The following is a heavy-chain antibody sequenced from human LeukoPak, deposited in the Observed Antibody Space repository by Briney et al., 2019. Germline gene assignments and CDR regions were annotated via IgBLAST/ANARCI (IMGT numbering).Heavy chain of an antibody. Sequence: PSETLSLTCTVSGGSISSYYWSWIRQPPGKGLEWIGYIYYSGSTNYNPSLKSRVTISVDTSKNQFSLKLSSVTAADTAVYYCARVVYYDFWSGYPYYYYYMDVWGKGTTVTVSS. V-gene: IGHV4-59*01. CDR1: GGSISSYY. J-gene: IGHJ6*03. D-gene: IGHD3-3*01. CDR2: IYYSGST. CDR3: ARVVYYDFWSGYPYYYYYMDV.